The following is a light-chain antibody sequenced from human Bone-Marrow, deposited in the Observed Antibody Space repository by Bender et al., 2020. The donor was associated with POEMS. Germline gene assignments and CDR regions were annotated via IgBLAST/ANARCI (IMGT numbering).Light chain of an antibody. J-gene: IGLJ3*02. CDR3: AVWDDSLNGWV. CDR1: SSDVGGYDL. CDR2: DVN. Sequence: QSALTQPPSASGSPGQSVTISCTGSSSDVGGYDLVSWYRQDPGKAPKLIIYDVNKRPSEVPDRFSGSRSGTSASLAISGLQSEDEADYYCAVWDDSLNGWVFGGGTKLTVL. V-gene: IGLV2-11*01.